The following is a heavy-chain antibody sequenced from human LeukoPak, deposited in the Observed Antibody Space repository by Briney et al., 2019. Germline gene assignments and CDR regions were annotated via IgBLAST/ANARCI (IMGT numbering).Heavy chain of an antibody. Sequence: GGSLRLSCAASGFTFDAYGMSWVRQAPGKGLEWVSGINWNGGSTGYADSVKGRFTISRDNAKNSLYLQMNSLRAEDTALYYCARADTAMVTDYWGQGTLVTVSS. V-gene: IGHV3-20*04. CDR2: INWNGGST. J-gene: IGHJ4*02. D-gene: IGHD5-18*01. CDR1: GFTFDAYG. CDR3: ARADTAMVTDY.